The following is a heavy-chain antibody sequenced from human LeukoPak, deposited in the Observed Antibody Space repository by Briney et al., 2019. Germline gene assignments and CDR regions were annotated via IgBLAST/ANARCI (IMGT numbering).Heavy chain of an antibody. V-gene: IGHV3-23*01. CDR1: GFTFSSYA. D-gene: IGHD3-3*01. Sequence: GGSLRLSCAASGFTFSSYAMTWVRQAPGKGLEWVSAVSGSGGSTYYADSVKGRFTISRDNSKNTLYLQMNSLRAEDTAVYYCAKAPLGFLERQPRYYMDVWAKGPRSPSP. J-gene: IGHJ6*03. CDR3: AKAPLGFLERQPRYYMDV. CDR2: VSGSGGST.